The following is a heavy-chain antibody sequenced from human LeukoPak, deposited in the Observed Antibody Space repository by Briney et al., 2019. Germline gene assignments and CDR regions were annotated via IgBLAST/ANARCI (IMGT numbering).Heavy chain of an antibody. CDR3: ARRRGGWGEGEFDY. D-gene: IGHD3-16*01. Sequence: PPETLSLTCTVFGGSISGVYWNWIRQPPRKGLEWVGYIHTSGSTSFNASLRSRLTFSIDTSKNQVSLRLSSVTATDTAVYYCARRRGGWGEGEFDYWGQGTPVTVST. J-gene: IGHJ4*02. V-gene: IGHV4-4*09. CDR2: IHTSGST. CDR1: GGSISGVY.